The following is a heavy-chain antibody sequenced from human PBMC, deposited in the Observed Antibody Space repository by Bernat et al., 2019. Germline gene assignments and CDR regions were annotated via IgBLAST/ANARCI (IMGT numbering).Heavy chain of an antibody. CDR3: ARDRDGILLWFREGSDAFDI. CDR1: GFTFSDST. Sequence: EVQLAESGGGLVQPGGSLKLSCAASGFTFSDSTMQWVRQASGKGLAWVGRVRTKANSYTTSYAASVKGRFTISRDDSRNMAYLQMNSLKIEDTAVYYCARDRDGILLWFREGSDAFDIWGQGTMVTVSS. D-gene: IGHD3-10*01. J-gene: IGHJ3*02. V-gene: IGHV3-73*01. CDR2: VRTKANSYTT.